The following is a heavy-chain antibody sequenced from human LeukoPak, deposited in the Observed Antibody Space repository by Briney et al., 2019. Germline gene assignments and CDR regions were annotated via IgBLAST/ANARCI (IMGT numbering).Heavy chain of an antibody. CDR1: GFTFTSYS. D-gene: IGHD5-18*01. Sequence: GGSLRLSCAASGFTFTSYSMNWVRQAPGKGLEWVSAISGSGGSTYYADSVKGRFTISRDNSKNTLYLQMNSLRAEDTAVYYCAKDLTYSYGEIYWGQGTLVTVSS. V-gene: IGHV3-23*01. J-gene: IGHJ4*02. CDR2: ISGSGGST. CDR3: AKDLTYSYGEIY.